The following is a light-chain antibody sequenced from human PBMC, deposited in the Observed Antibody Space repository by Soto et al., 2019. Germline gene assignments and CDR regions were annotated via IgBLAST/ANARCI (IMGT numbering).Light chain of an antibody. CDR3: QHYGSSPLFT. V-gene: IGKV3-20*01. Sequence: EIVLTQSPGTLSLSPGERATLSFRASQSVRGSYLAWYQQKPGQAPRLLISDASDRATGIPDRFSGSGSGTDFTLTISRLEPEDFAVYYCQHYGSSPLFTFGPGTKVDIK. J-gene: IGKJ3*01. CDR2: DAS. CDR1: QSVRGSY.